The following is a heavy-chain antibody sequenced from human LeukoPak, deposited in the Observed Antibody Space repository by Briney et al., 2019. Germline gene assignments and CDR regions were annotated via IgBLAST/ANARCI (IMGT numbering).Heavy chain of an antibody. Sequence: GGSLRLSCEASGFTFSTYSMNWVRQAPGKGLEWVSDIGSSGRTKDYADSVKGRFTISRDNAKNSLYLQMNSLIAEDTAVYYCVRDQYSSSWLHYFDQWGQGTLVTVSS. D-gene: IGHD6-13*01. V-gene: IGHV3-48*04. J-gene: IGHJ4*02. CDR2: IGSSGRTK. CDR3: VRDQYSSSWLHYFDQ. CDR1: GFTFSTYS.